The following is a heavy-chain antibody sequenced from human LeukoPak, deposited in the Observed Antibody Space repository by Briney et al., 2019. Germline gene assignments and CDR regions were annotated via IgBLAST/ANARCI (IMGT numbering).Heavy chain of an antibody. J-gene: IGHJ6*02. Sequence: ASVKVSCKASGYTFTSYYMHWVRQAPGQGLEWMGIINPSGGSTSYAQKFQGRVTMTRDTSTSTVYMELSSLRSDDTAVYYCARGDAEKIYYYYYGMDVWGQGTTVTVSS. CDR3: ARGDAEKIYYYYYGMDV. V-gene: IGHV1-46*01. CDR2: INPSGGST. CDR1: GYTFTSYY.